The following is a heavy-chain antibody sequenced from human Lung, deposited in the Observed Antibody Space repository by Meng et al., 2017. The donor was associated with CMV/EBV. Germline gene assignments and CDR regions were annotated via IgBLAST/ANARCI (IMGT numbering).Heavy chain of an antibody. D-gene: IGHD3-10*01. CDR1: GFTFSSYW. CDR3: ASPRRGAFDI. CDR2: IKQDGSAK. Sequence: GESLKISCAASGFTFSSYWMSCVRQAPGKGLEWLANIKQDGSAKYYVDSVKGRFTISRDNAKNSLYLQMNSLRAEETAVYYGASPRRGAFDIWGQGEMVTVSS. V-gene: IGHV3-7*01. J-gene: IGHJ3*02.